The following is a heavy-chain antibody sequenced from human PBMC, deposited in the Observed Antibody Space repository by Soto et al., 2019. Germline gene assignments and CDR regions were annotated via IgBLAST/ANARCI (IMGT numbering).Heavy chain of an antibody. CDR3: ARERGLTASTLFGY. D-gene: IGHD3-10*02. J-gene: IGHJ4*02. Sequence: QVQLVQSGPEVKMPGASVNVSCKASGYTFTSYGINWVRQAPGAGLEWMGGVSSYNGSTKYAQKFQGKVTMTTDTSTTTVYMHLTSLRSDDTAVYYCARERGLTASTLFGYWGQGTVVTVS. CDR2: VSSYNGST. V-gene: IGHV1-18*01. CDR1: GYTFTSYG.